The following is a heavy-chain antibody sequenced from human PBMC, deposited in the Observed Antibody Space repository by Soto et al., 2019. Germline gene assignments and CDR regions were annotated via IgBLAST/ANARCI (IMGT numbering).Heavy chain of an antibody. CDR2: LNSNSGGT. D-gene: IGHD1-26*01. CDR3: ATSSGWLVGGSGGLDV. V-gene: IGHV1-2*02. CDR1: GNTLTGHF. J-gene: IGHJ6*02. Sequence: QLQLVQSGAEVKRPGASVRVSCKASGNTLTGHFLHWVRQARGQGRAWMGWLNSNSGGTKIAQKFQGRLAMTRDTSITTAYMELRRLRSDDTAVYYCATSSGWLVGGSGGLDVWGLGATVTVSS.